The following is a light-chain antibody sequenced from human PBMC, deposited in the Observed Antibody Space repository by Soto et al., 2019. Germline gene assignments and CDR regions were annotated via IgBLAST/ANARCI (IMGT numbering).Light chain of an antibody. CDR1: QSVSSH. J-gene: IGKJ4*01. CDR2: GAS. V-gene: IGKV3-20*01. Sequence: EIVLTQSPGTLSLSPGERATLSCRASQSVSSHLAWYQQRPGQAPRLLIYGASSRATGIPDRFSGSGSGTDFTLNISRLEPEDFALYYCQQYGNSPPLTFGGGTKLEIK. CDR3: QQYGNSPPLT.